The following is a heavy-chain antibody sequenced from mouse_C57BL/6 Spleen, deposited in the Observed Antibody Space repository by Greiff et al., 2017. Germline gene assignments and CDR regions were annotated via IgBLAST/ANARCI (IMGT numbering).Heavy chain of an antibody. J-gene: IGHJ4*01. CDR2: IDPSDSET. D-gene: IGHD1-1*01. CDR1: GYTFTSYW. V-gene: IGHV1-52*01. CDR3: ARSVGSSYDYAMDY. Sequence: QVQLKQPGAELVRPGSSVKLSCKASGYTFTSYWMHWVKQRPIQGLEWIGNIDPSDSETHYNQKFKDKATLTVDKSSSTAYMQLSSLTSEDSAVYYCARSVGSSYDYAMDYWGQGTSVTVSS.